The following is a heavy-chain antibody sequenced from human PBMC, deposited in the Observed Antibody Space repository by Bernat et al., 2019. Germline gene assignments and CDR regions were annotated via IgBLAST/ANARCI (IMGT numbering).Heavy chain of an antibody. Sequence: QVQLQESGPGLVKPSETLSLTCTVSAGSISSNNYFWGWIREPPGKGLEWIGSVYSSGSTYYNPSLKSRVTISVDTSKNQFSLKLSSVTAADTAVYYCVRGYENDAFDIWGQGTMVTVSS. CDR1: AGSISSNNYF. CDR3: VRGYENDAFDI. CDR2: VYSSGST. J-gene: IGHJ3*02. V-gene: IGHV4-39*07. D-gene: IGHD5-12*01.